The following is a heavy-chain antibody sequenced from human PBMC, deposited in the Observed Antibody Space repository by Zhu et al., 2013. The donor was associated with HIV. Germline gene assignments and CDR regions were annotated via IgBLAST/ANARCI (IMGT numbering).Heavy chain of an antibody. CDR2: ISAYNGNT. CDR1: GYTFTSYG. D-gene: IGHD4-4*01. J-gene: IGHJ6*02. Sequence: QVQLVQSGAEVKRPGASVKVSCKASGYTFTSYGISWVRQAPGQGLEWMGWISAYNGNTNYAQKLQGRVTMTTDTSTSTAYMELRSLRSDDTAVYYCARVTSNYDYNSSVPNLWYYYYGMDVWGQGTTVTVSS. CDR3: ARVTSNYDYNSSVPNLWYYYYGMDV. V-gene: IGHV1-18*01.